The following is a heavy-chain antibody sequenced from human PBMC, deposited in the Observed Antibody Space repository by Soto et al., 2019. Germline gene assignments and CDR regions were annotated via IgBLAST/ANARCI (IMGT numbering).Heavy chain of an antibody. J-gene: IGHJ4*02. CDR2: INPSGGST. V-gene: IGHV1-46*01. D-gene: IGHD6-19*01. CDR1: GYTFTNYY. Sequence: QVQLVQSGAEVKKPGASVKVSCKASGYTFTNYYIHWVRQAPGQGLEWMGMINPSGGSTSYTRRCQGSVTLTRDTSTSTVYKELSSLRSEDTAVYYCARESQSSGWSWFDYWGQGTLVTVSS. CDR3: ARESQSSGWSWFDY.